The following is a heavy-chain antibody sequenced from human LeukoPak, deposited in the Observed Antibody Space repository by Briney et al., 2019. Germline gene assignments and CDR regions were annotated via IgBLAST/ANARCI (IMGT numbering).Heavy chain of an antibody. V-gene: IGHV4-61*08. CDR1: GGSISSGGYS. Sequence: PSETLSLTCAVSGGSISSGGYSWSWIRQPPGKGLEWIGYTYYSGSTNYNPSLKSRVTISVDTSKNQFSLKLSSVTAADTAVYYCARVWRGGKYYYDSSGYPPYFDYWGQGTLVTVSS. D-gene: IGHD3-22*01. CDR2: TYYSGST. J-gene: IGHJ4*02. CDR3: ARVWRGGKYYYDSSGYPPYFDY.